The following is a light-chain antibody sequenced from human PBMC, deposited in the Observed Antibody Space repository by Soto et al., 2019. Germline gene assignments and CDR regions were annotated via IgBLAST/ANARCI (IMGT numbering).Light chain of an antibody. CDR2: DAS. CDR1: QSVNNF. Sequence: EIFLTPSPAIGSFSPGERATLSRRASQSVNNFFAWYQQKPGQAPRLLIYDASYRAPGIPARFSGSGSGTDFTLTISSLEAEDSAVYYCQQRGSWPATFGPGTKVDIK. V-gene: IGKV3-11*01. J-gene: IGKJ3*01. CDR3: QQRGSWPAT.